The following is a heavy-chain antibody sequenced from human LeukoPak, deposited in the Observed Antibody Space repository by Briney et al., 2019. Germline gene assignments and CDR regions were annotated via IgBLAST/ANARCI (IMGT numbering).Heavy chain of an antibody. J-gene: IGHJ4*02. V-gene: IGHV3-7*01. CDR1: EFSASNYS. Sequence: GGSLRLSCVVSEFSASNYSMSWVRQAPGKGLEWVANIKQDGSQENYVDSVKGRFTISRDNSKNSVYLQMNGLLVEDTAVYYCVREWAGGLAAAGTRIEGSYWGQGTQVIVSS. CDR3: VREWAGGLAAAGTRIEGSY. CDR2: IKQDGSQE. D-gene: IGHD6-13*01.